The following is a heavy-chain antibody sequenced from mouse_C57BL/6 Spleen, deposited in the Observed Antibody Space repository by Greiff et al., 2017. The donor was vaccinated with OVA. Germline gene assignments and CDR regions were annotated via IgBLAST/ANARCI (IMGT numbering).Heavy chain of an antibody. CDR3: ASRYDGYHWYFDV. D-gene: IGHD2-3*01. J-gene: IGHJ1*03. V-gene: IGHV1-85*01. CDR2: IYPRDGST. CDR1: GYTFTSYD. Sequence: QVQLKQSGPELVKPGASVKLSCKASGYTFTSYDINWVKQRPGQGLEWIGWIYPRDGSTKYNEKFKGKATLTVDTSSSTAYMELHSLTSEDSAVYFCASRYDGYHWYFDVWGTGTTVTVSS.